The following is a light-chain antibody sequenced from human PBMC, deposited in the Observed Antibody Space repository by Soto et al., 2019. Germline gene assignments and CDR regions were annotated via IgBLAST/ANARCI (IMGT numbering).Light chain of an antibody. V-gene: IGLV2-8*01. CDR3: SSYAGTTNHVV. CDR1: SSDVGGSNY. CDR2: EVT. J-gene: IGLJ2*01. Sequence: QSVLTRPPSASGSPGQSVTISCTGTSSDVGGSNYVSWYQQYPGKAPKLMLYEVTKRPSGVPDRFSGSKSGNTASLTVSGLQADDEAEYFCSSYAGTTNHVVFGGGTKLTVL.